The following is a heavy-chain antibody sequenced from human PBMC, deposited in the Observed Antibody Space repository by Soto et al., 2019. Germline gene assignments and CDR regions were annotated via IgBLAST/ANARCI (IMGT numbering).Heavy chain of an antibody. J-gene: IGHJ6*03. CDR1: GGSFSGYY. V-gene: IGHV4-34*01. CDR3: ARCKGVVVPAHSYYYMDV. Sequence: SETLSLTCAVYGGSFSGYYWSWIRQPPGKGLEWIGEINHSGSTNYNPSLKSRVTISVDTSKNQFSLKLSSVTAADTAVYYCARCKGVVVPAHSYYYMDVWGKGTTVTVSS. CDR2: INHSGST. D-gene: IGHD2-2*01.